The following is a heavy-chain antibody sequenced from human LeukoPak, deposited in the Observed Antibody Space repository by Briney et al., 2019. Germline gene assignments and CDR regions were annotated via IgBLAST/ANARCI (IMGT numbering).Heavy chain of an antibody. Sequence: GESLKTSCKGSGYSFTSYWISWVRQMPGKGLEWMGRIDPSGSYTNYSPSFQGHVTISADKSISTAYLQWSSLKASDTAMYYCARRGDGDTATTYDYWGQGTLVTVSS. V-gene: IGHV5-10-1*01. D-gene: IGHD5-18*01. J-gene: IGHJ4*02. CDR2: IDPSGSYT. CDR3: ARRGDGDTATTYDY. CDR1: GYSFTSYW.